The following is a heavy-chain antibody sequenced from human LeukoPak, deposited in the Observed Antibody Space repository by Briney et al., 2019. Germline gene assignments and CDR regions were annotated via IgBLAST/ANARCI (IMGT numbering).Heavy chain of an antibody. D-gene: IGHD3-22*01. V-gene: IGHV3-21*01. J-gene: IGHJ3*01. Sequence: GGSLRLSCAASGFTFDDYGMSWVRQAPGKGLEWVSSISSSSTYIYYADSVKGRFTISRDNAKNSLYLQMNSLRAEDTAVYYCAKTLTFYYDSSAYDAFDFWGQGTMVTVSS. CDR2: ISSSSTYI. CDR3: AKTLTFYYDSSAYDAFDF. CDR1: GFTFDDYG.